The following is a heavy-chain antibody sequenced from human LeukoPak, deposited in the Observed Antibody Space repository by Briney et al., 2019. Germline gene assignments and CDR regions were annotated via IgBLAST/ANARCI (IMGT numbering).Heavy chain of an antibody. J-gene: IGHJ5*02. CDR1: GGTFSSYD. V-gene: IGHV1-69*06. CDR2: IMPMFGKT. CDR3: AREAITIFGVVRTQTTYGPHRFDP. D-gene: IGHD3-3*01. Sequence: SVKVSCKASGGTFSSYDISWVRQAPGQGLEWMGGIMPMFGKTNYAQKFQGRVTTTADKATSTAYMELSSLRSEDTAVYYCAREAITIFGVVRTQTTYGPHRFDPWGQGTLVTVSS.